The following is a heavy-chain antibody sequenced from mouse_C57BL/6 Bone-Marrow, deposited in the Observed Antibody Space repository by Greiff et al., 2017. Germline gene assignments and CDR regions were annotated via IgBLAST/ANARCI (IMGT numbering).Heavy chain of an antibody. J-gene: IGHJ4*01. CDR3: ARSAYGSEGAMDY. D-gene: IGHD1-1*01. CDR2: IYPGGGYT. CDR1: GYTFTNYW. Sequence: QVQLQQSGAELVRPGTSVKMSCKASGYTFTNYWIGWAKQRPGHGLEWIGDIYPGGGYTTYNEKFKGKATLTADKSSSTAYMQFSSLTSEDSAIYYCARSAYGSEGAMDYWGQGTSVTVSS. V-gene: IGHV1-63*01.